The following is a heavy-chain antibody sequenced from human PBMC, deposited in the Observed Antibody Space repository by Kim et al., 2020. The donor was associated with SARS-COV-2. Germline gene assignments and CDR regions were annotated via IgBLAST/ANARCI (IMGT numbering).Heavy chain of an antibody. CDR3: AKGGALPYYYYGMDV. D-gene: IGHD1-26*01. CDR2: ISYDGSNK. CDR1: GFTFSSYG. Sequence: GGSLRLSCAASGFTFSSYGMHWVRQAPGKGLEWVAVISYDGSNKYYADSVKGRFTISRDNSKNTLYLQMNSLRAEDTAVYYCAKGGALPYYYYGMDVWGQGTTVTVSS. J-gene: IGHJ6*02. V-gene: IGHV3-30*18.